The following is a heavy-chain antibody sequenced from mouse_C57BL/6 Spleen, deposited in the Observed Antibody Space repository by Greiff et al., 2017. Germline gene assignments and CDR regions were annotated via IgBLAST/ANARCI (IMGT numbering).Heavy chain of an antibody. Sequence: EVQLVESGGGLVQPGGSMKLSCAASGFTFSDAWMDWVRQSPEKGLEWVAEIRNKANNHATYYAESVKGRFTISRDDSKSSVYLQMNSLRAEDTGIYYCTSYSNYYFDYWGQGTTLTVSS. CDR2: IRNKANNHAT. V-gene: IGHV6-6*01. CDR3: TSYSNYYFDY. D-gene: IGHD2-5*01. J-gene: IGHJ2*01. CDR1: GFTFSDAW.